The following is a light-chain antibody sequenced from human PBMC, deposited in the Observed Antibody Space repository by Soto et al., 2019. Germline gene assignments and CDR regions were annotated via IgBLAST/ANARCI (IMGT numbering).Light chain of an antibody. CDR2: AAS. J-gene: IGKJ1*01. CDR1: QAIKND. V-gene: IGKV1-6*01. CDR3: LQNSDYPRT. Sequence: AIQMTQSPSSLSASVGDRVTITCRASQAIKNDLSWYQQKPGKAPNLLIFAASSLKTGVPSRFSGSGSYTDFTLTISSLQPEDFATYYCLQNSDYPRTFGQGTKV.